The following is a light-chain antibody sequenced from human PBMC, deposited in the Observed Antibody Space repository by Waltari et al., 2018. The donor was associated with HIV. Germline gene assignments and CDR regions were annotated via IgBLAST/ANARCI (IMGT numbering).Light chain of an antibody. CDR2: DTS. Sequence: EVVMTQSPATLSVSPGETATLSCRASHGINNNLAWYQQKPGQAPRLLIFDTSARDTGIPDRFSGSGSGTEFTLTISSLQSEDFAVYYCQQYDDWTVFGGGTKVDIK. CDR1: HGINNN. V-gene: IGKV3-15*01. J-gene: IGKJ4*01. CDR3: QQYDDWTV.